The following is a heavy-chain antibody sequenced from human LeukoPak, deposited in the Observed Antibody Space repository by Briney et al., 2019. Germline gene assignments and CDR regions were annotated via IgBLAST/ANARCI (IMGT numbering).Heavy chain of an antibody. Sequence: GGSLRLSCAASAFSFSSYGMHWVRQAPGKGLEWVAVIWSDGSIKFYGDSVKGRFTISRDNSKNTLYLQMDSLRAEDTAVYYCARDLGYSPDYWRQGTLVTVSS. CDR2: IWSDGSIK. J-gene: IGHJ4*02. CDR3: ARDLGYSPDY. CDR1: AFSFSSYG. D-gene: IGHD3-22*01. V-gene: IGHV3-33*01.